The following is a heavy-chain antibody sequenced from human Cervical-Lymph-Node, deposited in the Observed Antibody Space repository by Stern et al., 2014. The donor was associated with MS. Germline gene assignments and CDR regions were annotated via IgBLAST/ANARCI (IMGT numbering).Heavy chain of an antibody. D-gene: IGHD2-15*01. CDR2: IYWDDDK. CDR3: AHSRVKYCRGGTCYSSLFDY. Sequence: QVTLRESGPTLVKPTQTVTLTCTLSGFSVATAGAGLGWIRQPPGKALEWLGPIYWDDDKLYSPSLKNRLTIIKDTSKNQVVLTMTNVDPVDTATYYCAHSRVKYCRGGTCYSSLFDYWGQGTLVTVSS. V-gene: IGHV2-5*02. J-gene: IGHJ4*02. CDR1: GFSVATAGAG.